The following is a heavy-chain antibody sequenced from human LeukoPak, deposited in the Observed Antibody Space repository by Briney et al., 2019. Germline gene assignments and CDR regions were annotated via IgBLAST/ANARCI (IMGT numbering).Heavy chain of an antibody. Sequence: PSETLSLTCAVYGRSFSGYYWSWIRQPPGKGLEWIGEINHSGSTNYNPSLKSRVTISVDTSKNQFSLKLGSVTAADTAVYYCARRRITMVRGVRAEYLQHWGQGTLVTVSS. J-gene: IGHJ1*01. CDR3: ARRRITMVRGVRAEYLQH. V-gene: IGHV4-34*01. D-gene: IGHD3-10*01. CDR2: INHSGST. CDR1: GRSFSGYY.